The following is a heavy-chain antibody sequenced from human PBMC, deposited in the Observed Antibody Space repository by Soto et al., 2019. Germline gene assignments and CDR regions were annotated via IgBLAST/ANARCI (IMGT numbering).Heavy chain of an antibody. V-gene: IGHV5-10-1*01. D-gene: IGHD3-10*01. CDR3: ARGGYYPYLWFDP. J-gene: IGHJ5*02. CDR1: GYTFTSYW. CDR2: IDPSDSYT. Sequence: RGESLKISCRGSGYTFTSYWITWVRQMPGEGLEWMGRIDPSDSYTPYSPSFQGHVTISTDKSISTAYLQWNSLKASDTARYFCARGGYYPYLWFDPWGQGTLVTVSS.